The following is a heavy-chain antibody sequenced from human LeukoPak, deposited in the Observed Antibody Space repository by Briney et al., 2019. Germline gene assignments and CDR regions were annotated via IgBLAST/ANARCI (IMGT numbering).Heavy chain of an antibody. CDR3: ARGRTHRYSSGWYAY. Sequence: PSETLSLTCAVYGGSFSGYYWSWIRQPPGKGLEWIGEINHSGSTNYNPSLKSRVTISVDTSKNQFSLKLSSVTAADTAVYHCARGRTHRYSSGWYAYWGQGTLVTVSS. J-gene: IGHJ4*02. V-gene: IGHV4-34*01. D-gene: IGHD6-19*01. CDR1: GGSFSGYY. CDR2: INHSGST.